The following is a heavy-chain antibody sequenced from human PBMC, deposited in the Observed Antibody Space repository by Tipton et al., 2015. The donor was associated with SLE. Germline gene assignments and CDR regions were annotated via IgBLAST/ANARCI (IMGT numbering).Heavy chain of an antibody. Sequence: TLSLTCPVSGASIRSRTYYWGWIRQTPGKGLEWIGSISYSGTTYYNPSLESRVTMSLETSRNQLSLRLSSVTAADTAVYYCASTVYDFWTNWGQGTLVAVSS. J-gene: IGHJ4*02. V-gene: IGHV4-39*01. D-gene: IGHD3-3*01. CDR2: ISYSGTT. CDR3: ASTVYDFWTN. CDR1: GASIRSRTYY.